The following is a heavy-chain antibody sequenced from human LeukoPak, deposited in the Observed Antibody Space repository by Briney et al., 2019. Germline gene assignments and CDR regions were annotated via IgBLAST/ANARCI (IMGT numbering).Heavy chain of an antibody. V-gene: IGHV3-23*01. D-gene: IGHD1-26*01. CDR2: ISGSGGST. J-gene: IGHJ5*02. CDR3: ARDRGSSHFDP. Sequence: GGSLRLSCAASGFTFSNNVMSWVRQAPGKGLEWVSAISGSGGSTYYADSVKGRFTISGDNSKNTLYLQMNSLRAEDTAVYYCARDRGSSHFDPWGQGTLVTVSS. CDR1: GFTFSNNV.